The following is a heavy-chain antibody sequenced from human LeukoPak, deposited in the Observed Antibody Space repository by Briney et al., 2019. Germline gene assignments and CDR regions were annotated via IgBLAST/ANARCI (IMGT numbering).Heavy chain of an antibody. CDR1: GNSISSGDNY. CDR3: ARASYSYDINGWVPFDY. CDR2: IYTSGST. Sequence: SQTLSLTCTVSGNSISSGDNYWSWVRQPAGKGLEWIGRIYTSGSTNYNPSLKSRVTISGDTSKNQFSLRLSSVTAADTAVYYCARASYSYDINGWVPFDYWGQGTLVTVSS. D-gene: IGHD3-22*01. J-gene: IGHJ4*02. V-gene: IGHV4-61*02.